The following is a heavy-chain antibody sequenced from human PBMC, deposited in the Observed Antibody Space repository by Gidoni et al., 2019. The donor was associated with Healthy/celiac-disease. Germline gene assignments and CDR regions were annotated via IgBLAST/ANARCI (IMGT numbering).Heavy chain of an antibody. J-gene: IGHJ4*02. Sequence: EVQLLEYGGGLVQPGGSLRLSCAASGFTFSSYAMSWVRQAPGKGLEWVSAISGSGGITYYADSVKGRFTLSRANSKNPLYLQMNSLRAEDTAVYYCAKDLPVTTPEGDYWGQGTLVTVSS. V-gene: IGHV3-23*01. CDR1: GFTFSSYA. CDR3: AKDLPVTTPEGDY. CDR2: ISGSGGIT. D-gene: IGHD4-4*01.